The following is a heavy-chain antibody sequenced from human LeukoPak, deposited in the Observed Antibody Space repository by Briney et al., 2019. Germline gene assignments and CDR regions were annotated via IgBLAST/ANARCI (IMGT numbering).Heavy chain of an antibody. CDR1: GGSISSSNYY. D-gene: IGHD2-2*01. V-gene: IGHV4-39*07. CDR3: ARGLYCSSTSCFYDY. Sequence: PSETLSLTCTVSGGSISSSNYYWGWIRQPPGKGLEWIGSIYYSGSTYYNPSLKSRVTISVDTSKNQFSLKLSSVTAADTAVYYCARGLYCSSTSCFYDYWGQGTLVTVSS. J-gene: IGHJ4*02. CDR2: IYYSGST.